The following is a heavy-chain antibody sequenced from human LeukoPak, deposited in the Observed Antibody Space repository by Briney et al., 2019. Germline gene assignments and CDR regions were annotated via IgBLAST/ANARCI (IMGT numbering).Heavy chain of an antibody. D-gene: IGHD6-13*01. CDR2: IYSSGST. CDR1: GGSHSGYY. V-gene: IGHV4-59*01. Sequence: SETLSLTCAVSGGSHSGYYWSWIRQPPGKGLEWIGFIYSSGSTHYNPSLKSRVTISVDTSKNQFSLKLSSVTGADTAVYYCARDRMMGSSWYVDYWGQGTLVTVSS. CDR3: ARDRMMGSSWYVDY. J-gene: IGHJ4*02.